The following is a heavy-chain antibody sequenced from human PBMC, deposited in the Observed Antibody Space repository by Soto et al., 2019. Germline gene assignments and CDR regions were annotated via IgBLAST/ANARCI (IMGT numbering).Heavy chain of an antibody. Sequence: ASVKVSCKASGYTFTSYGISWVRQAPGQGLEGMGWISAYNGNTNYAQKLQGRVTMTTDTSTSTAYMELRSLRSDDTAVYYCARGRALYDYVWGSYRYGLDYWGQGTLVTVSS. V-gene: IGHV1-18*01. CDR2: ISAYNGNT. CDR3: ARGRALYDYVWGSYRYGLDY. CDR1: GYTFTSYG. D-gene: IGHD3-16*02. J-gene: IGHJ4*02.